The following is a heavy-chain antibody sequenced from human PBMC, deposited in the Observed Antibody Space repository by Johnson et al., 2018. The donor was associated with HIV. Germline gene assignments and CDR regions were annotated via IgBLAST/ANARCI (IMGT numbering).Heavy chain of an antibody. Sequence: MQLVESGGGVVQPGGSLRLSCAASGFTFSSYAMHWVRQAPGKGLAYVSAISSDGGSTYYANSVKGRFTISRDNSKNTLYLQMGSLRAEDTAVYYCARDGGSTRGDAFDIWGQGTMVTVSS. CDR1: GFTFSSYA. J-gene: IGHJ3*02. CDR3: ARDGGSTRGDAFDI. CDR2: ISSDGGST. V-gene: IGHV3-64*01. D-gene: IGHD1-26*01.